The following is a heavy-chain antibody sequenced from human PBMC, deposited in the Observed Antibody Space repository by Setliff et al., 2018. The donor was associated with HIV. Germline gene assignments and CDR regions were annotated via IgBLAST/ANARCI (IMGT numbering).Heavy chain of an antibody. CDR2: IDPQDGET. CDR1: GYTFTDYF. D-gene: IGHD4-4*01. V-gene: IGHV1-69-2*01. J-gene: IGHJ4*02. Sequence: GASVKVSCKASGYTFTDYFIHWILQAPGKGLEWMGRIDPQDGETTFAEKFQGRVTVTADTSTDIAYRELSSLRSDDTAVYYCAAIAYSRPDYWGKGPLSPSPQ. CDR3: AAIAYSRPDY.